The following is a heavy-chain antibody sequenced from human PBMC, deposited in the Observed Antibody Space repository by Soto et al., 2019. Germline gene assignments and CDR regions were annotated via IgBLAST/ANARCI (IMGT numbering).Heavy chain of an antibody. J-gene: IGHJ6*02. CDR2: MNEDGGTT. D-gene: IGHD3-10*01. V-gene: IGHV3-74*01. CDR3: ASDLSGRADV. CDR1: VFTFSSYW. Sequence: PWWSLRLSCSASVFTFSSYWMHWFRQAPGKGLVWVSRMNEDGGTTDYADSVKGRFTISRDNAKNTLYLQMNSLRVEDTAVYYCASDLSGRADVWGQGTTVTVSS.